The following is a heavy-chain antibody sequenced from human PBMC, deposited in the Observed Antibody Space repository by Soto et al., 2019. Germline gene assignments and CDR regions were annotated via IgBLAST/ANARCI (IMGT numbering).Heavy chain of an antibody. Sequence: SETLSLTCRVSGGSSTTVHWSWIRQPPGRGLEYIGYVDYDDNTDYNPSLKSRVTISVDTSKNQFSLKLSSVTAADTAVYYCARESSLRGGKPRASIDYWGQGTLVTVSS. V-gene: IGHV4-59*01. CDR3: ARESSLRGGKPRASIDY. CDR1: GGSSTTVH. D-gene: IGHD1-26*01. J-gene: IGHJ4*02. CDR2: VDYDDNT.